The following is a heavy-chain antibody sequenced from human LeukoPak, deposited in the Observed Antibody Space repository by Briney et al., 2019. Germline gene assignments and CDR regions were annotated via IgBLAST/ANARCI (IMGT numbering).Heavy chain of an antibody. D-gene: IGHD2-2*02. Sequence: GASVKVSCKASGYTFTGYYMHWVRQAPGQGLEWMGWINPNSGGTNYAQKFQGRVTMTRDTSISTAYMELSRLRSDDTAVYYCAREYQLLYGPPQHWGQGTLVTVSS. J-gene: IGHJ1*01. CDR3: AREYQLLYGPPQH. CDR2: INPNSGGT. V-gene: IGHV1-2*02. CDR1: GYTFTGYY.